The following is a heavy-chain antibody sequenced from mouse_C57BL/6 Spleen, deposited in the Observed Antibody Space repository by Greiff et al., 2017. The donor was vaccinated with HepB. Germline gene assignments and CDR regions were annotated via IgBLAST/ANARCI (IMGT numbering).Heavy chain of an antibody. CDR1: GYTFTDYY. CDR2: INPNNGGT. CDR3: ARNYGSTRRYFDV. D-gene: IGHD1-1*01. Sequence: VQLQQSGPELVKPGASVKISCKASGYTFTDYYMNWVKQSHGKSLEWIGDINPNNGGTSYNQKFKGKATLTVDKSSSTAYMELRSLTSEDSAVYYCARNYGSTRRYFDVWGTGTTVTVSS. J-gene: IGHJ1*03. V-gene: IGHV1-26*01.